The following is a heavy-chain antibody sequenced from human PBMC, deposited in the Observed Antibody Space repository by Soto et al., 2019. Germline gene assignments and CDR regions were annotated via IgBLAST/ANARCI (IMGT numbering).Heavy chain of an antibody. Sequence: GGSLRLSCAASGFTFRSYWMSWVRQAPGMGLEWVSAISGSGGSTYYADSVKGRFTISRDNSKNTLYLQMNSLRAEDTAVYYCAKALFSGDLEEVFDYWGLGTLVTVSS. CDR2: ISGSGGST. CDR1: GFTFRSYW. D-gene: IGHD2-21*02. CDR3: AKALFSGDLEEVFDY. J-gene: IGHJ4*01. V-gene: IGHV3-23*01.